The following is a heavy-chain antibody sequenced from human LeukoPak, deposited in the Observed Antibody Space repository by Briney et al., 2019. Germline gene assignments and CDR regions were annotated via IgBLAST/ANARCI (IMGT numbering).Heavy chain of an antibody. D-gene: IGHD3-22*01. Sequence: GRSLRLSCAASGFIFDNYGLHWVRQAPGKGLEWVSVISYDGRNIYYADSVKGRFTISRDNSKNTLYLQMNSLRAEDTAVYYCAKEHDPRGYSFLPGCWGQGTLVTVSS. CDR1: GFIFDNYG. CDR3: AKEHDPRGYSFLPGC. CDR2: ISYDGRNI. J-gene: IGHJ4*02. V-gene: IGHV3-30*18.